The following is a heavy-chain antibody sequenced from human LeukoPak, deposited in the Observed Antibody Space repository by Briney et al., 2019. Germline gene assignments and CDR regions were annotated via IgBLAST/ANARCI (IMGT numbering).Heavy chain of an antibody. Sequence: PSETLSLTCAVSGGSFSVYYWSWIRQPPGKGLEWIGEINHSGSTNYNPSLKSRVTISVDTSKNQFSLKLSSVTAADTAVYYCARALYSLGDYVLDYWGQGTLVTVSS. V-gene: IGHV4-34*01. CDR3: ARALYSLGDYVLDY. J-gene: IGHJ4*02. CDR2: INHSGST. D-gene: IGHD4-17*01. CDR1: GGSFSVYY.